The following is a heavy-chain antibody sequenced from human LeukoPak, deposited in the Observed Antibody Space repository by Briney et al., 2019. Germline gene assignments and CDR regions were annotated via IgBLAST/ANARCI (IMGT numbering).Heavy chain of an antibody. CDR1: GGTLSSYA. D-gene: IGHD3-22*01. V-gene: IGHV1-69*13. J-gene: IGHJ4*02. Sequence: ASVKVSCKASGGTLSSYAISWVRQAPGQGLEWMGGIIPIFGTANYAQKFQGRVTITADESTSTAYMELSSLRSEDTAVYYCAKNQYYYDSSGYFQGYYFDYWGQGTPVTVSS. CDR2: IIPIFGTA. CDR3: AKNQYYYDSSGYFQGYYFDY.